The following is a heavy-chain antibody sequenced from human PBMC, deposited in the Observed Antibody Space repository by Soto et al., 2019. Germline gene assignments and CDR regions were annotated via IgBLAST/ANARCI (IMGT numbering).Heavy chain of an antibody. D-gene: IGHD2-15*01. CDR3: AKDTLGYCSGGGCYPFDY. J-gene: IGHJ4*02. CDR1: GFTFNNYA. V-gene: IGHV3-23*01. Sequence: GGSLRLSCAASGFTFNNYAMNWVRQAPGKGLEWVSGVSGSGGSTSYADSVKGRFTISRDNSKNTLYLQMNSLRAEDTAIYYCAKDTLGYCSGGGCYPFDYWGQGTLVTVSS. CDR2: VSGSGGST.